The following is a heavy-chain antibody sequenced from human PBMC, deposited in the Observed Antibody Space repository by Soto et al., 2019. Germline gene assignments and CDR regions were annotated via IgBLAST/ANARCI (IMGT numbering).Heavy chain of an antibody. CDR3: ARVQSGYDFAY. Sequence: QVQLVQSGAEVKKPGASVKVSCKASGYTFTSYGINWVRQAPGQGLEWMGWISANNGNTHYAQKLQGRVTMTTDTSTRTAYMELRRLRSDDTAVYYCARVQSGYDFAYWGQGTLVTVSS. D-gene: IGHD5-12*01. CDR1: GYTFTSYG. J-gene: IGHJ4*02. CDR2: ISANNGNT. V-gene: IGHV1-18*01.